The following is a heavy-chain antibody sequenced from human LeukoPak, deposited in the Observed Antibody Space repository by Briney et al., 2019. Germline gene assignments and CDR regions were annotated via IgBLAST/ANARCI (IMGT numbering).Heavy chain of an antibody. CDR2: ISGSGGST. J-gene: IGHJ5*02. CDR3: AKDESFSSTRPFDP. CDR1: GFSFSSYA. D-gene: IGHD2-2*01. Sequence: GGSLRLSCAASGFSFSSYAMHWVRQAPGKGLEWVSAISGSGGSTYYADSMKGRFTISRDNSKNTLYLQMNSLRAEDTAVYYCAKDESFSSTRPFDPWGQGTLVTVSS. V-gene: IGHV3-23*01.